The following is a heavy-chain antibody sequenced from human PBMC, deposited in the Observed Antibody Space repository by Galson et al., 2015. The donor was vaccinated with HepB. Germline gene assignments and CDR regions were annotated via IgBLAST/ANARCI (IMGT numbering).Heavy chain of an antibody. D-gene: IGHD2-15*01. V-gene: IGHV1-69*02. CDR3: ARNWGDIVVVVAAKYYYGMDV. Sequence: SVKVSCKASGGTFSSYTISWVRQAPGQGLEWMGRIIPILGIANYAQKFQGRVTITADKSTSTAYMELSSLRSEDTAVYYCARNWGDIVVVVAAKYYYGMDVWGQGTTVTVSS. CDR2: IIPILGIA. CDR1: GGTFSSYT. J-gene: IGHJ6*02.